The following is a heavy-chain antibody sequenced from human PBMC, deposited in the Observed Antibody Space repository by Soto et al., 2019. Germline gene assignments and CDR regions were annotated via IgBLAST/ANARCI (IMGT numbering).Heavy chain of an antibody. D-gene: IGHD1-20*01. V-gene: IGHV3-48*01. CDR3: AIDTYNLNHYYYMDV. J-gene: IGHJ6*03. CDR1: GFTFSSYS. Sequence: PGGSLRLSCAASGFTFSSYSMNWVRQAPGKGLEWVSYISSSSSTIYYADSVKGRFTISRDNAKNSLYLQMNSLRAEDTAVYYCAIDTYNLNHYYYMDVWGQGTTVTVSS. CDR2: ISSSSSTI.